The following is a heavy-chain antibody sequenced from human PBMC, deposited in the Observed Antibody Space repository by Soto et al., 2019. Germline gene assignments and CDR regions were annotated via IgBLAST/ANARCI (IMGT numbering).Heavy chain of an antibody. Sequence: GESLKISCKGSGYSFTSYWIGWVRQMPGKGLEWMGIIYPGDSDTRYSPSFQGQVTISADKSISTAYLQWSSLKAPDTAMYYCARQASPIFGVVKDYYYYGMDVWGQGTTVTVSS. CDR3: ARQASPIFGVVKDYYYYGMDV. J-gene: IGHJ6*02. CDR2: IYPGDSDT. CDR1: GYSFTSYW. V-gene: IGHV5-51*01. D-gene: IGHD3-3*01.